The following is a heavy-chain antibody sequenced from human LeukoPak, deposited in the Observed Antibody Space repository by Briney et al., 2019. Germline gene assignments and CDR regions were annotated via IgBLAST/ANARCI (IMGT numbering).Heavy chain of an antibody. J-gene: IGHJ4*02. Sequence: SETLSPTCAVSGYSISSGYYWGWIRQPPGKGLEWIGSIYHSGSTYYNPSLKSRVTILVDTSKNQFSLRLRSVTAADTAVYYCARAGSSGSDYWGQGTLVTVSS. CDR3: ARAGSSGSDY. D-gene: IGHD6-19*01. V-gene: IGHV4-38-2*01. CDR1: GYSISSGYY. CDR2: IYHSGST.